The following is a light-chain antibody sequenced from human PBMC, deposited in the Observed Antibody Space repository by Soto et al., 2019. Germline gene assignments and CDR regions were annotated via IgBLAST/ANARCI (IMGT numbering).Light chain of an antibody. V-gene: IGLV1-40*01. CDR2: SNT. Sequence: QSLLTQPPSVSVTPGQRVTISCTGSSSNIGPGYDVHWYQQLPGTAPKLLIYSNTSRPSGVPDRFSGSRSGTSASLAITGLQAEDEADYYCQSYDSCMSGSDFGTGTKVTVL. CDR3: QSYDSCMSGSD. CDR1: SSNIGPGYD. J-gene: IGLJ1*01.